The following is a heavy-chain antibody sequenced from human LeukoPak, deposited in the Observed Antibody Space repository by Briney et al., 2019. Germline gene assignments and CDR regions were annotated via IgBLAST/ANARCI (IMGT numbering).Heavy chain of an antibody. D-gene: IGHD1-26*01. CDR3: ARDPATSGSYYR. Sequence: GGSLRLSCTASGFTFSGYSMNWIRQAPGKGLEWVSSFGTRSTSIYHADSVKGRFTISRDNAKNSLYLQLNSLRAEDTAVYYCARDPATSGSYYRWGQGTLVTVSS. V-gene: IGHV3-21*01. CDR1: GFTFSGYS. J-gene: IGHJ4*02. CDR2: FGTRSTSI.